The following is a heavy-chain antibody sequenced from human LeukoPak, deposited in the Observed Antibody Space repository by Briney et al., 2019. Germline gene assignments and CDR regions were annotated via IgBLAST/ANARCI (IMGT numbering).Heavy chain of an antibody. J-gene: IGHJ4*02. CDR2: IRSKANSYAT. CDR3: TRHPPEWWFSRS. CDR1: GFTFSNAR. D-gene: IGHD2-15*01. V-gene: IGHV3-73*01. Sequence: GGSLRLSCAASGFTFSNARMSWVRQASGKGLEGVGRIRSKANSYATAYAASVKGRCTISRDDTKTTAYLQMSSLKTEDTALYYCTRHPPEWWFSRSWGQGTLVTVSS.